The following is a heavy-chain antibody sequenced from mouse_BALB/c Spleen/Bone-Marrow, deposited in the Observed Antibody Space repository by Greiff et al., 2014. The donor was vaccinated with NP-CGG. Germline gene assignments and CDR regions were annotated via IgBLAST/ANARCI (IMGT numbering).Heavy chain of an antibody. Sequence: EVQLQESGAELVKPGASVKLSCTASGFNIKDTYMHWVKQRPEQGLEWIGRIDPANGNTKYDPKFQGKATITADTSSNTAYLQLSSLTSEGTAVYYCAMYYYGSSLFAYWGQGTLVTVSA. J-gene: IGHJ3*01. D-gene: IGHD1-1*01. CDR3: AMYYYGSSLFAY. CDR2: IDPANGNT. CDR1: GFNIKDTY. V-gene: IGHV14-3*02.